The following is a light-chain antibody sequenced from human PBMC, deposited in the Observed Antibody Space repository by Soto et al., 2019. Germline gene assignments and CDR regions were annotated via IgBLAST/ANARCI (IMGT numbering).Light chain of an antibody. CDR3: HYYSAVWT. V-gene: IGKV1-5*01. Sequence: DIPMTQSPSTLSASVGDRVTITCRASQSISNRLAWYQQKPGKAPKVLIYDASSLESGVPSRFSGSGSGTHFILTISSLQPDDFATYYCHYYSAVWTFGQGTKVEIK. CDR1: QSISNR. J-gene: IGKJ1*01. CDR2: DAS.